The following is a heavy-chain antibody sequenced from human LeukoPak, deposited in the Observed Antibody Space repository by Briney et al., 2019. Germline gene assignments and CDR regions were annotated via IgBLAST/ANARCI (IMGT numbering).Heavy chain of an antibody. CDR1: GGSLSSYY. CDR3: ARAPGGVDLNWFDP. V-gene: IGHV4-59*12. D-gene: IGHD3-10*01. J-gene: IGHJ5*02. Sequence: SETLSLTCTVSGGSLSSYYWSWMRPPPGKGLEWVGYIYYSGSTNYNPSLKSRDTISVDTSKNQFSLKLSSVTAADTAVYYCARAPGGVDLNWFDPWGQGTLVTVSS. CDR2: IYYSGST.